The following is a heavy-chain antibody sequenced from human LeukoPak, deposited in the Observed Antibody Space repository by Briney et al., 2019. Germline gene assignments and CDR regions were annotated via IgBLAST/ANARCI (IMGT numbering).Heavy chain of an antibody. J-gene: IGHJ4*02. Sequence: SETLSLTCAVYGGSFSGYYWSWIRQPPGKGLEWIGEINHSGSTNYNPSLKSRVTISVGTSKNQFSLKLSSVTAADTAVYFCARNSCSGGSCYDNRGYFDYWGQGTLVTVSS. CDR1: GGSFSGYY. CDR2: INHSGST. D-gene: IGHD2-15*01. CDR3: ARNSCSGGSCYDNRGYFDY. V-gene: IGHV4-34*01.